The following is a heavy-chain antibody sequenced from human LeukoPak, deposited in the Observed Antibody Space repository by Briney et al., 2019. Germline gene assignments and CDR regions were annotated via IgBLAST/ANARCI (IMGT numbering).Heavy chain of an antibody. V-gene: IGHV3-74*01. D-gene: IGHD2-2*01. CDR2: INSDGSIT. CDR3: ASSTQISKYADY. Sequence: GGSLRLSCAASRFTFSSYWVHWVRQAPGKGLVWVSRINSDGSITTYADSVRGRFTISRDNAKSTLYLQMNSQSANATSVDYCASSTQISKYADYWGQGALVTVSS. J-gene: IGHJ4*02. CDR1: RFTFSSYW.